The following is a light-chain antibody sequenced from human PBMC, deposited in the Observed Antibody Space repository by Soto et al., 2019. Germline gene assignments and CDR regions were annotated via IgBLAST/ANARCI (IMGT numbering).Light chain of an antibody. J-gene: IGKJ4*01. V-gene: IGKV1-27*01. Sequence: DIQMTQSPSSLSASVGDRVTITCRASQDIRNYLAWYQQKPGKVPELLIYAASTFHSGVPSRFSGSGYGTYFTLTITNLQPEDVATYYCQEYDVVTLTFGGGTKVEIK. CDR2: AAS. CDR1: QDIRNY. CDR3: QEYDVVTLT.